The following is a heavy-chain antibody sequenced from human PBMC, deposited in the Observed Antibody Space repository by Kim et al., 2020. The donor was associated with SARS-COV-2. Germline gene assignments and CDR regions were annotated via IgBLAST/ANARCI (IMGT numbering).Heavy chain of an antibody. CDR1: GFNFNSHW. J-gene: IGHJ6*02. CDR3: ARVMRGSRYDVLDV. Sequence: GGSLRLSCAASGFNFNSHWIDWVRQAPGKGLEWVAKIEDDGNEKNYVDSVKGRFTISRDNAKNLVYLQMNSLRVGDTAVYYCARVMRGSRYDVLDVWGQGTAVSVSS. CDR2: IEDDGNEK. D-gene: IGHD6-13*01. V-gene: IGHV3-7*01.